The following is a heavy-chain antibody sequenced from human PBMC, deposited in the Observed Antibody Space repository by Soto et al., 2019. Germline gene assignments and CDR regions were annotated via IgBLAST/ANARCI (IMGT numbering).Heavy chain of an antibody. CDR3: ASGGMTTVTYFDY. CDR1: GGSISSGGYY. J-gene: IGHJ4*02. D-gene: IGHD4-17*01. V-gene: IGHV4-31*03. CDR2: IYYSGST. Sequence: QVQLQESGPGLVKPSQTLSLTCTVSGGSISSGGYYWSWIRQHPGKGLEWSGYIYYSGSTYYNPSLKSRGSISVDTSKNQFSLKLSSVTAADTAVYYCASGGMTTVTYFDYWGQGTLVTVSS.